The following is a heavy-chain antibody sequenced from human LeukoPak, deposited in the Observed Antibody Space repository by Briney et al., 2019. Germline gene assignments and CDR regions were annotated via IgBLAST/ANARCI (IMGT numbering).Heavy chain of an antibody. D-gene: IGHD5/OR15-5a*01. V-gene: IGHV3-23*01. CDR1: GFTFSNYA. CDR2: ISGGGAGT. CDR3: ARGIIYDRRSYYYYGVDV. Sequence: PGGSLRLSCAASGFTFSNYAMSWVRQAPGKGLEWVSAISGGGAGTYYADSAKGRFTISRDNSKSTLYLQTNSLRAEDTAVYYCARGIIYDRRSYYYYGVDVWGQGTTVTVSS. J-gene: IGHJ6*02.